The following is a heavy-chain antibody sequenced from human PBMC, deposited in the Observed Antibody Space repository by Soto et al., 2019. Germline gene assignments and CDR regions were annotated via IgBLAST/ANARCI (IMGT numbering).Heavy chain of an antibody. CDR3: ARDNGRLYYFDY. Sequence: SQTLSLPCTVSGGSISSGDYYWSWLRQPPGKGLEWIGYIYYSGSTYYNPSLKSRVTISVDTSKNQFSLKLSSVTAADTAVYYCARDNGRLYYFDYWGQGTLVTVSS. J-gene: IGHJ4*02. D-gene: IGHD3-16*01. V-gene: IGHV4-30-4*01. CDR1: GGSISSGDYY. CDR2: IYYSGST.